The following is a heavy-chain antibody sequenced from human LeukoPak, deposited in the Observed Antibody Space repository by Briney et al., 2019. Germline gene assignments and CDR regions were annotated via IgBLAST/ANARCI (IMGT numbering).Heavy chain of an antibody. V-gene: IGHV4-59*01. CDR1: GGSISSYY. CDR2: IHYSGST. Sequence: SETLSLTCTVSGGSISSYYWSWIRQPPGKGLEWIGYIHYSGSTNYNPSLKSRVTISVDTSKNQFSLKLSSVTAADTAVYYCARGVEMATIEVDWFDPWGQGTLVTVSS. J-gene: IGHJ5*02. CDR3: ARGVEMATIEVDWFDP. D-gene: IGHD5-24*01.